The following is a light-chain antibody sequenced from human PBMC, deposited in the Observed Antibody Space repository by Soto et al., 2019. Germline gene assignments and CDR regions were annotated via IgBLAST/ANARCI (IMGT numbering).Light chain of an antibody. J-gene: IGKJ5*01. CDR3: QQRNYWPPGT. CDR2: HTS. V-gene: IGKV3-11*01. CDR1: QSIGTY. Sequence: EKVLTQSPATVSLSPGERATLSCRASQSIGTYLAWYQQKPGQSPRLLMYHTSNRPTGIPARFSGSGSGTDFTLTISSLEPEDFAVYYCQQRNYWPPGTFGQGTRLEIK.